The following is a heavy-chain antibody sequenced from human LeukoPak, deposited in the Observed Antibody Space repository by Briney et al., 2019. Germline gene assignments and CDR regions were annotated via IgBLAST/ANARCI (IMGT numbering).Heavy chain of an antibody. J-gene: IGHJ4*02. CDR3: ARDFVQYCSGGSCPFDY. D-gene: IGHD2-15*01. V-gene: IGHV3-33*08. Sequence: GGSRRLSCAASGFTFSSYAMSWVRQAPGKGPEWVAVKWYDGSNKYYADSVKGRFTISRDSSKNTLYLQMNSLRAEDTAVCYCARDFVQYCSGGSCPFDYWGQGTLVTVSS. CDR1: GFTFSSYA. CDR2: KWYDGSNK.